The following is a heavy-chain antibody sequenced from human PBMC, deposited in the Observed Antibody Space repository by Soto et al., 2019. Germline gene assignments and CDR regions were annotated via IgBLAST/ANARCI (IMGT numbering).Heavy chain of an antibody. CDR3: ARVSGYMFLDP. CDR1: GGSFSGYY. D-gene: IGHD3-10*02. V-gene: IGHV4-34*01. J-gene: IGHJ5*02. CDR2: INHSGST. Sequence: PSETLSLTCAVYGGSFSGYYWSWIRQPPGKGLEWIGEINHSGSTNYNPSLKSRVTISVDTSKNQFSLKLSSVTAADTAVYYCARVSGYMFLDPWGQGTLVTVSS.